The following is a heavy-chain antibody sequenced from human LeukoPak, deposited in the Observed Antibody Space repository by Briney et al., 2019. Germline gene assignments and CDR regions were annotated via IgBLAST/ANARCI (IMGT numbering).Heavy chain of an antibody. CDR3: RTIFGVVINRDY. V-gene: IGHV4-34*01. CDR1: GGSFSGYS. D-gene: IGHD3-3*01. CDR2: INHSGST. J-gene: IGHJ4*02. Sequence: SETLSLTCAVYGGSFSGYSWHWIRQPPGKGPEWIGEINHSGSTNYNPSLKSRVTISVDTSKNQFSLKLSSVTAADTAVYYCRTIFGVVINRDYWGQGTLVTVSS.